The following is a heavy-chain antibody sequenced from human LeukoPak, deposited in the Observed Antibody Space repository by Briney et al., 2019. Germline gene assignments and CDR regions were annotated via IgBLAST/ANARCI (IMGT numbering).Heavy chain of an antibody. V-gene: IGHV4-28*01. CDR3: ARIGPILGAAWVDY. J-gene: IGHJ4*02. CDR1: GYSISSNHW. Sequence: SDTLSLTCAVSGYSISSNHWWGWVRQPPGKGLEWIGYIFYAGSTYYNPSLKSRVTMSVDASKNQFSLRLSSVTAVDTAVYYCARIGPILGAAWVDYWGQGTLVSVSS. D-gene: IGHD3-3*02. CDR2: IFYAGST.